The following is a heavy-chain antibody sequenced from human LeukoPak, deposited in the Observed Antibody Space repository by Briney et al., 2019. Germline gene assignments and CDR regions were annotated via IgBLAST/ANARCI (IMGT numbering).Heavy chain of an antibody. J-gene: IGHJ6*03. D-gene: IGHD3-16*01. CDR3: AGSYAPSGYYYYYMDV. Sequence: SETLSLTCTVSGGSISSSSYYWSWIRQPAGKGLEWIGRIYTSGSTNYNPSLKSRVTISVDTSKNQFSLKLSSVTAADTAVYYCAGSYAPSGYYYYYMDVWGKGTTVTISS. CDR1: GGSISSSSYY. V-gene: IGHV4-61*02. CDR2: IYTSGST.